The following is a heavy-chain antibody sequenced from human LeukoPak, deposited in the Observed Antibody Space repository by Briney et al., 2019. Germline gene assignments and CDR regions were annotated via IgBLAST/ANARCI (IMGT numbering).Heavy chain of an antibody. CDR2: ISAYNGNT. D-gene: IGHD3-10*01. J-gene: IGHJ4*02. CDR3: AREVTMVRGVLDY. Sequence: ASVKVSRKASGYTFTSYGISWVRQAPGQGLEWMGWISAYNGNTNYAQKFQGRVTMTRDTSTSTVYMELSSLRSEDTAVYYCAREVTMVRGVLDYWGQGTLVTVSS. V-gene: IGHV1-18*01. CDR1: GYTFTSYG.